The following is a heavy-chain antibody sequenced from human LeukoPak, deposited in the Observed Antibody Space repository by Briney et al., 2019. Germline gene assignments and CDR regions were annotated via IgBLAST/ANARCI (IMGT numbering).Heavy chain of an antibody. CDR2: IIPILGIA. CDR1: GGTFSSYT. Sequence: SVKVSCKASGGTFSSYTISWVRQAPGQGLEWMGRIIPILGIANYAQKFQGRVTITADKSASTAYMVLRSLKSEDTAVYYCGRAESVGGRGWFDPGGQGTLVTVSS. V-gene: IGHV1-69*02. CDR3: GRAESVGGRGWFDP. D-gene: IGHD2-15*01. J-gene: IGHJ5*02.